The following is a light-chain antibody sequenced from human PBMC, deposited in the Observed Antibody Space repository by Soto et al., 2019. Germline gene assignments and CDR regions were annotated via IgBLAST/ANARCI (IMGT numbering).Light chain of an antibody. CDR3: LQDYNYPLT. CDR1: QGIRND. CDR2: DAS. Sequence: AIQMTQSPYSLSASVGDRGTITCRASQGIRNDLGWYQQKPGKAPKLLIYDASSLQSRVPSRFSGNVSGTDFTLTISSLPPEDFATYYCLQDYNYPLTFGGGTKVEIK. J-gene: IGKJ4*01. V-gene: IGKV1-6*01.